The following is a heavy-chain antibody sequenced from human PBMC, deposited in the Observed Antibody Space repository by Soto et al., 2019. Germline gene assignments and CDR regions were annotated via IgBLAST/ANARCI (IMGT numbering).Heavy chain of an antibody. CDR3: AREDSRWFDP. V-gene: IGHV4-59*01. Sequence: PEETLSLTCTVSGVSISNYYWSWIRQPPGRGLEWLGYVYYSGTSTYNPSLKSRVAMSVDTSRGQISLKLTSVTAADTAVYYCAREDSRWFDPWGQGTLVTVSS. CDR1: GVSISNYY. CDR2: VYYSGTS. J-gene: IGHJ5*02.